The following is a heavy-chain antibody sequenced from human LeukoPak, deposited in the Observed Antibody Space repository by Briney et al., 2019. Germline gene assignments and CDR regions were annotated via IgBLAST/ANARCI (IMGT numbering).Heavy chain of an antibody. CDR1: GGSISSGSYY. CDR3: ARVDVALRWFDP. Sequence: PSETLSLTCTVSGGSISSGSYYWSWIRQPAGKGLEWIGRIYTSGSTNYNPSLKSRVTISVDTSKNQFSLKLSSVTAADTAVYYCARVDVALRWFDPWGQGTLVTVSS. CDR2: IYTSGST. D-gene: IGHD3-9*01. V-gene: IGHV4-61*02. J-gene: IGHJ5*02.